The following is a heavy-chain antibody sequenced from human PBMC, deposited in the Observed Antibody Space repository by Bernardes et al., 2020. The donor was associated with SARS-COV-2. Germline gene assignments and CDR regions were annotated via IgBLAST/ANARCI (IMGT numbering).Heavy chain of an antibody. V-gene: IGHV1-18*04. CDR1: GYTFTSYG. J-gene: IGHJ3*02. D-gene: IGHD3-3*01. Sequence: ASVKVSCKASGYTFTSYGISWVRQAPGQGLEWMGWISAYNGNTNYAQKLQGRVTMTTDTSTSTAYMELRSLRSDDTAVYYCARSTANDFWSGYDAFDIWGQGTMVTVSS. CDR2: ISAYNGNT. CDR3: ARSTANDFWSGYDAFDI.